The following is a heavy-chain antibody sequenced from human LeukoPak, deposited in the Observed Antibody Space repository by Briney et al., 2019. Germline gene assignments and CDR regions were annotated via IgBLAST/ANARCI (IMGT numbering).Heavy chain of an antibody. CDR1: GFTFSNYG. CDR3: ARDYYGRFDY. J-gene: IGHJ4*02. Sequence: PGRSLRLSCAASGFTFSNYGMHWVRQAPGKGLEWVAVIWYDGSNGYYADSVKGRFTISRDNSKNTLYLQMNSLRAEDTAVYYCARDYYGRFDYWGQGTLVTVSS. CDR2: IWYDGSNG. D-gene: IGHD3-10*01. V-gene: IGHV3-33*01.